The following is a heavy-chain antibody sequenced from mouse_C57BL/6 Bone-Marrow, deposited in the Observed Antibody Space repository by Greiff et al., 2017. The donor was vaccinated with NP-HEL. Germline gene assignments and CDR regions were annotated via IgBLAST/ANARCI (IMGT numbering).Heavy chain of an antibody. CDR1: GYTFTSYW. CDR3: ARGDY. Sequence: QVHVKQPGAELVKPGASVKLSCKASGYTFTSYWMQWVKQRPGQGLEWIGEIDPSDSYTNYNQKFKGKATLTVDTSSSTAYMQLSSLTSEDSAVYYCARGDYWGQGTSVTVSS. V-gene: IGHV1-50*01. J-gene: IGHJ4*01. CDR2: IDPSDSYT.